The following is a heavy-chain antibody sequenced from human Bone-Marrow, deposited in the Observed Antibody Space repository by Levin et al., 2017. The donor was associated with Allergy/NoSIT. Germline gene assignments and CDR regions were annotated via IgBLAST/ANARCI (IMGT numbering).Heavy chain of an antibody. CDR3: ARGHLPAGTFSGDY. J-gene: IGHJ4*02. D-gene: IGHD2-2*01. V-gene: IGHV3-30-3*01. Sequence: PGGSLRLSCAASGFTFSSYAMHWVRQAPGKGLEWVAVISYDGSNKYYADSVKGRFTISRDNSKNTLYLQMNSLRAEDTAVYYCARGHLPAGTFSGDYWGQGTLVTVSS. CDR2: ISYDGSNK. CDR1: GFTFSSYA.